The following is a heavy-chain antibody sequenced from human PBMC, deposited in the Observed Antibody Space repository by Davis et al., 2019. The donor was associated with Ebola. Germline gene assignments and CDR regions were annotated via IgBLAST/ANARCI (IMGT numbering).Heavy chain of an antibody. CDR1: GFTLSDYY. CDR3: ARDKRGSWYGGMDV. Sequence: GESLKIPCAASGFTLSDYYMSRIRQAPGKGLEWVSSIRSSDTTIYYSDPVKGRFTVTRDNAKNSLYLQMNSLRAEDTAVYYCARDKRGSWYGGMDVWGQGTTVTVSS. J-gene: IGHJ6*02. CDR2: IRSSDTTI. D-gene: IGHD2-15*01. V-gene: IGHV3-11*01.